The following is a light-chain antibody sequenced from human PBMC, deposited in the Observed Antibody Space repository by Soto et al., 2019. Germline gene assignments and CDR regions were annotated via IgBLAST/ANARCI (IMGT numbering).Light chain of an antibody. J-gene: IGKJ1*01. Sequence: EIVLTQSPGTXSLSPGERATLSCRASQSVSNYLAWYQQKPGQAPRLLIYGASRRATVIPDRFSGSGSGTDFTLTISRLEPEDFAVYYCQQYGGSPQTFGQGTNVEIK. CDR2: GAS. V-gene: IGKV3-20*01. CDR1: QSVSNY. CDR3: QQYGGSPQT.